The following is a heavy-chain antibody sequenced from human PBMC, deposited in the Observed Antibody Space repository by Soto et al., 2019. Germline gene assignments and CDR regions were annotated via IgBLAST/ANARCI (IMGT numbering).Heavy chain of an antibody. J-gene: IGHJ4*02. Sequence: EVQLVESGGGLVQPGGSLRLSCAASGFTFSSYSMNWIRQAPGKGLEWVSYISSSSSTIYYADYAQCRFIISRDNAKNSLYLQMNSLRAEDTDGYYCARDSGYSYGPFDYWGQGTLVTVSS. CDR2: ISSSSSTI. D-gene: IGHD5-18*01. CDR3: ARDSGYSYGPFDY. CDR1: GFTFSSYS. V-gene: IGHV3-48*01.